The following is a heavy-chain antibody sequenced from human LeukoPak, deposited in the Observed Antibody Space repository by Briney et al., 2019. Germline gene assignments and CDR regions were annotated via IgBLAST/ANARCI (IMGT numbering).Heavy chain of an antibody. CDR3: AKDFYDSSGSRYDY. Sequence: GGSLRLSCTASGFAFSSYAMSWVRQAPGVGLEWVSAIDGGGGRTWHADSVRGRFTISRDNSKNALFMQMNSLRAEDTAVYYCAKDFYDSSGSRYDYWGQGTLVTVSS. D-gene: IGHD3-22*01. V-gene: IGHV3-23*01. CDR2: IDGGGGRT. CDR1: GFAFSSYA. J-gene: IGHJ4*02.